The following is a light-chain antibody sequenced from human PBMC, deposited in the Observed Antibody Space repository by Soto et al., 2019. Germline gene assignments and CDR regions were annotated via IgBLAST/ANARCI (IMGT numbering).Light chain of an antibody. CDR3: SSYTSSSTYV. J-gene: IGLJ1*01. V-gene: IGLV2-14*01. CDR2: EVS. Sequence: QSVLTQPPSASGSPGQSVAISCTGTSSDVGGYNYVSWYQQHPGKAPKVMIYEVSNRPSGVSNRFSGSKSGNTASLTISGLQAEDEADYYCSSYTSSSTYVFGTGTKVTVL. CDR1: SSDVGGYNY.